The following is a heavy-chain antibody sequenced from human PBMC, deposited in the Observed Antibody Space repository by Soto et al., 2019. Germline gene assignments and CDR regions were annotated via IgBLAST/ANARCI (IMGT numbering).Heavy chain of an antibody. CDR3: ARIIVGVTVDL. CDR1: GGSISSFTYY. D-gene: IGHD1-26*01. J-gene: IGHJ1*01. V-gene: IGHV4-39*01. Sequence: SETLSLTCSVSGGSISSFTYYWGWIRQPPGKGLEWIGTVYYNENTYYNPSLKSRVTITVDTAKNQFSLNLRSVTAADTAVYFCARIIVGVTVDLWGQGSLVTVSS. CDR2: VYYNENT.